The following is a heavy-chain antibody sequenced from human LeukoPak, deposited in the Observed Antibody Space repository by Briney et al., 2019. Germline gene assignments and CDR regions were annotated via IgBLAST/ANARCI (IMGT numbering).Heavy chain of an antibody. J-gene: IGHJ3*02. CDR3: ARDSHKFDSSGYYPDAFDI. CDR2: ISSSGSSI. V-gene: IGHV3-48*03. D-gene: IGHD3-22*01. Sequence: GGSLRLSCAASGLTFSSYEMNWVRQAPAKGLEWVSYISSSGSSIYYADSVKGRFTISRDNAKKSLYLQMHSLRAEDTAVYYCARDSHKFDSSGYYPDAFDIWGQGTMVTVSS. CDR1: GLTFSSYE.